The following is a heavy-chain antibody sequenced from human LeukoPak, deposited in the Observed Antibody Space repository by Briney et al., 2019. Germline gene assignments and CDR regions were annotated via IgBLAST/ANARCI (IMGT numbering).Heavy chain of an antibody. J-gene: IGHJ4*02. CDR3: ARGGVLRFLEWLSE. V-gene: IGHV3-66*01. D-gene: IGHD3-3*01. CDR2: IYSGGST. Sequence: PGGSLRLSCAASGFTVSSNYMSWVRQAPGKGLEWVSVIYSGGSTYYADSVKGRFTISRDNSKNTLYLQMNSLRAEDTAVYYCARGGVLRFLEWLSERGQGTLVTVSS. CDR1: GFTVSSNY.